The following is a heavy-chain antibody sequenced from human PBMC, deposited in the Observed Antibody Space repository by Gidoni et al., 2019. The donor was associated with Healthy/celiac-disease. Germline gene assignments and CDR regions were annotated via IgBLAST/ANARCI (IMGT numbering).Heavy chain of an antibody. CDR1: GGSISSYY. J-gene: IGHJ4*02. D-gene: IGHD1-26*01. CDR3: ARYGGSYRFDY. Sequence: QVQLQESGPGLVKPSETLSLTCTVPGGSISSYYWSWIRQPPGKGLEWIGYIYYSGSTNYNPSLKSRVTISVDTSKNQFSLKLSSVTAADTAVYYCARYGGSYRFDYWGQGTLVTVSS. V-gene: IGHV4-59*01. CDR2: IYYSGST.